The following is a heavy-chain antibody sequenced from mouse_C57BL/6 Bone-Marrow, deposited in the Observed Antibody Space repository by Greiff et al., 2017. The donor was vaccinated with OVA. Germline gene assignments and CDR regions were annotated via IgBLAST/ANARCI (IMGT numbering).Heavy chain of an antibody. V-gene: IGHV1-59*01. J-gene: IGHJ2*01. Sequence: VKLMQPGAELVRPGTSVKLSCKASGYTFTSYWMHWVKQRPGQGLEWIGVIDPSDSYTNYNQKFKGKATLTVDTSSSTAYMQLSSLTSEDSAVYYCASYYYGSSDYWGQGTTLTVSS. D-gene: IGHD1-1*01. CDR3: ASYYYGSSDY. CDR2: IDPSDSYT. CDR1: GYTFTSYW.